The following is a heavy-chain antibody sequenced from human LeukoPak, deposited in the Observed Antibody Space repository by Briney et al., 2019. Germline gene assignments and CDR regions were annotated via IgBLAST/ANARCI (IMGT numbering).Heavy chain of an antibody. Sequence: GGSLRLSCAASGFTFSNAWMSWVRQAPGKGLEWVGRIKSKTDDGKTDYAAPVKGRFTISRDDSINTLYLQMNSLKTEDTAVYYFTSDSWAYYDFWSGYYYPKYYFDYWGQGTLVTVSS. J-gene: IGHJ4*02. CDR1: GFTFSNAW. CDR2: IKSKTDDGKT. D-gene: IGHD3-3*01. V-gene: IGHV3-15*01. CDR3: TSDSWAYYDFWSGYYYPKYYFDY.